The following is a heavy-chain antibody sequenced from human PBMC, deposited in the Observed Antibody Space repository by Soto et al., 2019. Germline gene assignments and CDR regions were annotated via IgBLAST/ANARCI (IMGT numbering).Heavy chain of an antibody. D-gene: IGHD6-19*01. CDR2: TNAGNGNT. CDR3: ARDSKCDDNSVRMDV. CDR1: GYSFTSYS. J-gene: IGHJ6*02. V-gene: IGHV1-3*01. Sequence: ASVKVSCKASGYSFTSYSIHWVRQAPGQSLEWMGWTNAGNGNTKYSQKFQGRVTITRDTSASTAYMELSSLRSEDTSVYYCARDSKCDDNSVRMDVWGQGTTVTVSS.